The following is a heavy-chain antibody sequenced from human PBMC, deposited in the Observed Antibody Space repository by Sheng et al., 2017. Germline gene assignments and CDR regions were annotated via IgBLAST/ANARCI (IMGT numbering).Heavy chain of an antibody. V-gene: IGHV1-69*13. CDR2: IIPIFGTA. CDR3: ARADYGDFPSYYYGMDV. CDR1: GGTFSSYA. D-gene: IGHD4-17*01. Sequence: QVQLVQSGAEVKKPGSSVKVSCKASGGTFSSYAISWVRQAPGQGLEWMGGIIPIFGTANYAQKFQGRVTITADESTSTAYMELSSLRSEDTAVYYCARADYGDFPSYYYGMDVWGQGTTVTVSS. J-gene: IGHJ6*02.